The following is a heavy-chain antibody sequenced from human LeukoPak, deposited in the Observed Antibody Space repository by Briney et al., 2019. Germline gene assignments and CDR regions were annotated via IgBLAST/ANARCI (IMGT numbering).Heavy chain of an antibody. D-gene: IGHD2-2*01. J-gene: IGHJ5*02. CDR2: ISYDGSNK. V-gene: IGHV3-30*03. CDR1: GFTFSSYG. Sequence: RGGSLRLSCAASGFTFSSYGMHWVRQAPGKGLEWVAVISYDGSNKYYADSVKGRFTISRDNSKNTLYLQMNSLRAEDTAVYYCAILSSTSIIGGDWFDPWGQGTLVTVSS. CDR3: AILSSTSIIGGDWFDP.